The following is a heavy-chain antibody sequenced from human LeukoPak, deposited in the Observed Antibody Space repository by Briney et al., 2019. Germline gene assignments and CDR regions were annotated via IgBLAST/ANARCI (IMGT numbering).Heavy chain of an antibody. Sequence: ASVKVSCKASGYTFTSYGISWVRQAPGQGLEWVGWISAYNGNTNYAQKLQGRVTMTTDTSTSTAYMELRSLRFDDTAVYYCAMNSDCSSTSCYDWGQGTLVTVSS. CDR2: ISAYNGNT. CDR1: GYTFTSYG. J-gene: IGHJ4*02. D-gene: IGHD2-2*01. CDR3: AMNSDCSSTSCYD. V-gene: IGHV1-18*01.